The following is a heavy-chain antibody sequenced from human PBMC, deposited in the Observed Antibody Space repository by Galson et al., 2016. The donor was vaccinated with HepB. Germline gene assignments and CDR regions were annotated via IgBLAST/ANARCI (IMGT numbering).Heavy chain of an antibody. D-gene: IGHD1-14*01. V-gene: IGHV3-74*01. CDR1: GFTFSSHF. CDR3: VRDNQGLGDF. J-gene: IGHJ4*02. Sequence: SLRLSCAASGFTFSSHFMDWVRQSPGKGLVWVSRVRRDDSNTDYADSVKGRFTISRDNAKNILYLQMNSLTVDDTAMYYCVRDNQGLGDFWGRGTLVTVSS. CDR2: VRRDDSNT.